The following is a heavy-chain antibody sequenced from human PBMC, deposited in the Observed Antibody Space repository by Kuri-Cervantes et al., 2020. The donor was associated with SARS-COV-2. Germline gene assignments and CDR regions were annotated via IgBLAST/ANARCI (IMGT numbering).Heavy chain of an antibody. Sequence: GGSLRLSCAASGFTFSSYSMNWVRQAPGKGLVWVSRINPDGSYTNNADSVEGRFTLSRDNAKNMLFLQMNSLRAEDTAVYYCVRDGDHWNFDYWGQGTLVTVSS. D-gene: IGHD1-1*01. V-gene: IGHV3-74*01. J-gene: IGHJ4*02. CDR2: INPDGSYT. CDR3: VRDGDHWNFDY. CDR1: GFTFSSYS.